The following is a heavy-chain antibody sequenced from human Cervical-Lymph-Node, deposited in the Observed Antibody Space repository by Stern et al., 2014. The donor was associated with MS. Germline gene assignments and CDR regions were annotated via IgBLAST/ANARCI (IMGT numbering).Heavy chain of an antibody. CDR1: GLNVRNNY. CDR3: ARVVREGAIDI. D-gene: IGHD1-26*01. J-gene: IGHJ3*02. CDR2: IYSGGGT. Sequence: EVQLVESGGGLIQPGGSLRLSCAVSGLNVRNNYMTWVRQAPGKGLERVSVIYSGGGTCLIDSVKGRFTIPRDTSKNTVYLQMHNVRAEDTALYFCARVVREGAIDIWGQGTMVTVSS. V-gene: IGHV3-53*01.